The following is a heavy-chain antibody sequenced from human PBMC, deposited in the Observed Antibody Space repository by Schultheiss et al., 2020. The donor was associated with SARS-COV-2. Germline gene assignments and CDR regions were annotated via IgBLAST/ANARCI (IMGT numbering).Heavy chain of an antibody. J-gene: IGHJ5*02. D-gene: IGHD3-16*01. V-gene: IGHV5-51*01. Sequence: GESLKISCKGSGYSFTNYWISWVRQMPGKGLEWMGIIYPGDSDTRYSPSFQGHVTISVDKSITTAYLQWSSLKASDTAMYYCARHGGDLFDPWGQGTLVTVSS. CDR2: IYPGDSDT. CDR1: GYSFTNYW. CDR3: ARHGGDLFDP.